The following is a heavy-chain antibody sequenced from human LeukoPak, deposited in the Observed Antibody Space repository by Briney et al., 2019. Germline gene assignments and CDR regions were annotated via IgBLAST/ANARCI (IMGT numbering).Heavy chain of an antibody. CDR3: ARDLRIAARQYYFDY. V-gene: IGHV4-39*02. CDR1: GGSVSSGSYY. CDR2: IYYRGHT. Sequence: KPSETLSLTCTVAGGSVSSGSYYWGWVRQPPGKGLEWIGSIYYRGHTFYNPSLESRVTISLDTSKNQFSLKLSSVTAADTAVYYCARDLRIAARQYYFDYWGQGTLVTVSS. J-gene: IGHJ4*02. D-gene: IGHD6-6*01.